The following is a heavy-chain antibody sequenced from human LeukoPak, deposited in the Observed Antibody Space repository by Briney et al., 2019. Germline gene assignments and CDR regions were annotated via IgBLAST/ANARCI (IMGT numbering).Heavy chain of an antibody. CDR3: AKRASYYDSSGYDY. J-gene: IGHJ4*02. V-gene: IGHV3-30*18. CDR2: ISYDGNNK. D-gene: IGHD3-22*01. CDR1: GFTFNNYG. Sequence: PGGSLRLSCAASGFTFNNYGMHWVRQAPGKGLEWVAFISYDGNNKYYADSVNGRFTISRDNSKSTLYLQMNSLRAEDTAVYYCAKRASYYDSSGYDYWGQGTLVTVSS.